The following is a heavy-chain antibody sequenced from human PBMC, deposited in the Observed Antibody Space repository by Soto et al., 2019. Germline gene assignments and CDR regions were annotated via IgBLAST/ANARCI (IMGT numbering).Heavy chain of an antibody. CDR1: GFTFSSYG. CDR2: IWYDGSNK. CDR3: ARAVAGSTGVDY. V-gene: IGHV3-33*01. Sequence: QVQLVESGGGVVQPGRSLRLSCAASGFTFSSYGMHWVRQAPGKGLEWVAVIWYDGSNKYYADSVKGRFTISRDNSKHTLYLQMNSLRAEDTAVYYCARAVAGSTGVDYWGQGTLVTVSS. D-gene: IGHD6-19*01. J-gene: IGHJ4*02.